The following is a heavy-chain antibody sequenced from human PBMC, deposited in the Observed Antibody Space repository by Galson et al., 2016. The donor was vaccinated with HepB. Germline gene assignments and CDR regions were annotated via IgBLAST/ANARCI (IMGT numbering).Heavy chain of an antibody. CDR1: GFTFSNYW. D-gene: IGHD4-23*01. Sequence: SLRLSCAASGFTFSNYWMSWVRQAPGKGLEWVSTITGSGGTTYYADSVKGRFTISRDNSKNTLYLQMNSLRAEDTAIYYCAKVGTTVLTPGKYRLEYFQLWGQGTLVTVSS. V-gene: IGHV3-23*01. J-gene: IGHJ1*01. CDR2: ITGSGGTT. CDR3: AKVGTTVLTPGKYRLEYFQL.